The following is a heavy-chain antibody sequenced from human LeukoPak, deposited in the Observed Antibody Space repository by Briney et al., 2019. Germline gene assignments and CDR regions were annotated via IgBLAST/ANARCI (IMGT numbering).Heavy chain of an antibody. CDR3: VGGGYSGYDLGSFDY. Sequence: SETLSLTCTVSGASINSNNYYWSWIRQPPGKGLEWIGTFFYSRSTYYNPSLKSRVTISVDTSKNQFSLKLSSVTAADTTVYYCVGGGYSGYDLGSFDYWGRGSQVTVSS. V-gene: IGHV4-39*01. J-gene: IGHJ4*02. CDR2: FFYSRST. D-gene: IGHD5-12*01. CDR1: GASINSNNYY.